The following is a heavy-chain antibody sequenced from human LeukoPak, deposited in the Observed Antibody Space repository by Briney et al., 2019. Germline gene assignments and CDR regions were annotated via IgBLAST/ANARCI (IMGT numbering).Heavy chain of an antibody. CDR3: ARDMRLTTFDY. CDR2: IWYDGSNK. V-gene: IGHV3-33*08. J-gene: IGHJ4*02. CDR1: GFTFSSYA. Sequence: GGSLRLSCAASGFTFSSYAMSWVRQAPGKGLEWVAVIWYDGSNKYYADSVKGRFAISRDNSKNTLYLQMNSLRAEDTAVFYCARDMRLTTFDYWGQGTLVTVSS. D-gene: IGHD1-14*01.